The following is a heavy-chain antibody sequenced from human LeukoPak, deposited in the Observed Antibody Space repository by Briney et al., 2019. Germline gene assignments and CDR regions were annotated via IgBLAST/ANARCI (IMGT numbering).Heavy chain of an antibody. D-gene: IGHD6-13*01. CDR1: GGSFSGYY. V-gene: IGHV4-34*01. Sequence: SETLSLTCAVYGGSFSGYYWSWIRQPPGKGLEWIGEINHSGSTNYNPSLKSRVTISVDTSKNQFSPKLSSVTAADTAVYYCARGRSIAAALYWFDPWGQGTLVTVSS. CDR2: INHSGST. J-gene: IGHJ5*02. CDR3: ARGRSIAAALYWFDP.